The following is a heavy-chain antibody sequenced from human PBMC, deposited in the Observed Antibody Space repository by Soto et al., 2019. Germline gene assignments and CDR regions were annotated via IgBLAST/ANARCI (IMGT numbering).Heavy chain of an antibody. V-gene: IGHV3-33*01. Sequence: GGSLRLSCAASGFTFSSYGMDWVRQAPGKGLEWVAVILYDGSNKYYADSVKGRFTISRDNSKNTLYLQMNSLRAEDTAVYYCARDTANIYAFDIWGQGTMVTVSS. J-gene: IGHJ3*02. CDR1: GFTFSSYG. CDR3: ARDTANIYAFDI. CDR2: ILYDGSNK. D-gene: IGHD3-9*01.